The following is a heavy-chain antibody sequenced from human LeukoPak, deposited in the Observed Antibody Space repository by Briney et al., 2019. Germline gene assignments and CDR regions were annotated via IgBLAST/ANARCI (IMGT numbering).Heavy chain of an antibody. V-gene: IGHV4-59*08. D-gene: IGHD6-13*01. Sequence: PSETLSLTCTVSGGAISIYYWNWIRQPPGKGLEWIGYIDYSGSTNYNPSLKSRVTISVDTSKNQFSLKLSSVTAADTAVYYCARLYSSNWRLEYSGQGTLATVSS. CDR2: IDYSGST. CDR1: GGAISIYY. J-gene: IGHJ4*02. CDR3: ARLYSSNWRLEY.